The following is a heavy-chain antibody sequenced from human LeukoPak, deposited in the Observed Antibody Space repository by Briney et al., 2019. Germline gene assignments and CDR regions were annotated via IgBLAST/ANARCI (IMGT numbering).Heavy chain of an antibody. Sequence: ASVKVSCKASGYTFSSYAISWVGQAPGQGLEWMGGIIPIFGTANYAQKFQGRVTITADKSTSTAYMELSSLRSEDTAVYYCARGPLWFGELHYFDYWGQGTLVTVSS. CDR3: ARGPLWFGELHYFDY. CDR2: IIPIFGTA. CDR1: GYTFSSYA. J-gene: IGHJ4*02. V-gene: IGHV1-69*06. D-gene: IGHD3-10*01.